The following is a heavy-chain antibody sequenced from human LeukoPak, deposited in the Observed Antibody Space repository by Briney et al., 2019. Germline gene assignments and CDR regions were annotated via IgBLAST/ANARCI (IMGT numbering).Heavy chain of an antibody. CDR2: ISGSGGST. CDR1: GFTFSSYA. V-gene: IGHV3-23*01. Sequence: GGSLRLSCAASGFTFSSYAMGWVRQAPGKGLEWVSAISGSGGSTYYADSVKGRFTISRDNSKNRVYLQMNSLRAEDTAVYSCAKDVQSTPYYYYGMDVWGQGTTVTVSS. D-gene: IGHD2-15*01. J-gene: IGHJ6*02. CDR3: AKDVQSTPYYYYGMDV.